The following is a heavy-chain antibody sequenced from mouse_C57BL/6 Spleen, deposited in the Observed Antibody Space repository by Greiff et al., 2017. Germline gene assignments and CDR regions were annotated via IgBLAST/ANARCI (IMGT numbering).Heavy chain of an antibody. Sequence: VQLQQSGAELVKPGASVKLSCKASGYTFTSYWMHWVKQRPGQGLEWIGMIHPNSGSTNYNEKFKSKATLTVDKSSSTAYMQLSSLTSEDSAVYYCARISYYYGDAMDYWGQGTSVTVSS. V-gene: IGHV1-64*01. J-gene: IGHJ4*01. CDR3: ARISYYYGDAMDY. CDR1: GYTFTSYW. CDR2: IHPNSGST. D-gene: IGHD1-1*01.